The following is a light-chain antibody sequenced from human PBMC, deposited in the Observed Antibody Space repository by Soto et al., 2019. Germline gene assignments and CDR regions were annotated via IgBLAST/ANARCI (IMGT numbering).Light chain of an antibody. V-gene: IGKV1-6*01. CDR1: QGIKND. J-gene: IGKJ2*01. CDR2: VAS. CDR3: PKYYNYPYT. Sequence: AIQMTQSPSSLSASVGDRVTITCRASQGIKNDVAWYQQKPGKAPKLLINVASTLQSGVPSRFIGSGSGTYLTLTISSLQPEDLATYYCPKYYNYPYTFGQGTKLEI.